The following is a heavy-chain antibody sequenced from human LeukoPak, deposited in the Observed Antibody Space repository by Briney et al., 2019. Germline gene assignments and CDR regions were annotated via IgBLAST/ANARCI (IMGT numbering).Heavy chain of an antibody. Sequence: AGSLRLSCAASGFTFSSYTMNWVRQAPGKGLEWVAAISSSSRDIFYADSVKGRFSISRDNTQNSLSLRMNSLRAEDTAVYYCVREAAATLFDYWGQGTLVTVSS. CDR2: ISSSSRDI. J-gene: IGHJ4*02. CDR1: GFTFSSYT. V-gene: IGHV3-21*01. D-gene: IGHD1-26*01. CDR3: VREAAATLFDY.